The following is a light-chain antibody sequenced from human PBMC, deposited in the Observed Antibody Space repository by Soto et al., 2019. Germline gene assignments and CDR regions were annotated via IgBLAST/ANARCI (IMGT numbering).Light chain of an antibody. Sequence: DIQMTQSPSTLSASVGDRVTITCRASQRISSWLAWYQQKPGKAPKLLIYDTSSLEDGVPSRFSGSGSGTEFTLTISRLQPDDFATYYCQHYNSYSGTFGQGTMVDI. V-gene: IGKV1-5*01. CDR2: DTS. J-gene: IGKJ1*01. CDR3: QHYNSYSGT. CDR1: QRISSW.